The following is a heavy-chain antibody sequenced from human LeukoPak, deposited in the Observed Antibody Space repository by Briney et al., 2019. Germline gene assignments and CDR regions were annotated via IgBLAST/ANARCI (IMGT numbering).Heavy chain of an antibody. Sequence: GEFLKISCKGSGYTFSSYWIGWVRQMPGKGLEWMGIINPGDSDTRYSPSFQGQVTISADKSISTAYLQWSSLTASDTAMYYCATGVAGGFWDYWGQGTLVTVSS. J-gene: IGHJ4*02. V-gene: IGHV5-51*01. CDR3: ATGVAGGFWDY. D-gene: IGHD6-19*01. CDR1: GYTFSSYW. CDR2: INPGDSDT.